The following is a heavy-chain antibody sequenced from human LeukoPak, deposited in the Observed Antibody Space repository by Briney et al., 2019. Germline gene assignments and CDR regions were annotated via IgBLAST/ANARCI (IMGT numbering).Heavy chain of an antibody. V-gene: IGHV3-30-3*01. Sequence: GGSLRLSCAASGFTFSSYAMHWVRQAPGKGLEWVAVISYDGSNKYYADSVKGRFTISRDNSKNTLYLQMNSLRAEDTAVYYCAKVWSGIIDYYYMDVWGKGTTVTVSS. J-gene: IGHJ6*03. D-gene: IGHD3-3*01. CDR3: AKVWSGIIDYYYMDV. CDR2: ISYDGSNK. CDR1: GFTFSSYA.